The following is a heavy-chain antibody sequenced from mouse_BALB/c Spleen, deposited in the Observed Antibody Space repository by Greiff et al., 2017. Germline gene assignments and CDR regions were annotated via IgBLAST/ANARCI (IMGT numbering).Heavy chain of an antibody. CDR3: ARPRHYGSSYFDY. CDR1: GYAFTNYL. D-gene: IGHD1-1*01. Sequence: QVQLQQSGAELVRPGTSVKVSCKASGYAFTNYLIEWVKQRPGQGLELIGVINPGSGGTNYNEKFKGKATLTADKSSSTAYMQLSSLTSDDSAVYFCARPRHYGSSYFDYWGQGTTLTVSS. CDR2: INPGSGGT. J-gene: IGHJ2*01. V-gene: IGHV1-54*01.